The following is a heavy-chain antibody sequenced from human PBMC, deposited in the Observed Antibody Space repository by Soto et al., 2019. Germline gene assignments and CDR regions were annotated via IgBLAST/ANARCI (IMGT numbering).Heavy chain of an antibody. CDR1: GGSISSSSYY. CDR3: ASHAVHSSGFTDY. Sequence: QLQLQESGPGLVKPSETLSLTCTVSGGSISSSSYYWGWIRQPPGKGLGWIGSIYYSGSTYYNPSLKSRVTISVDTSKNQFSLKLSSVTAADTAVYYCASHAVHSSGFTDYWGQGTLVTVSS. V-gene: IGHV4-39*01. D-gene: IGHD6-19*01. CDR2: IYYSGST. J-gene: IGHJ4*02.